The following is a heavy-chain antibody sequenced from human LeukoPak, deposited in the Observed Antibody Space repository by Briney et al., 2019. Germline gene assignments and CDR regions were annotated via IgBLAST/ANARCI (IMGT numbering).Heavy chain of an antibody. CDR2: ITPKSGGT. V-gene: IGHV1-2*02. D-gene: IGHD3-10*01. CDR1: GYTFTTHY. Sequence: ASVKVSCKASGYTFTTHYMHWVRQAAGQGLEWMGWITPKSGGTDYAQKFQGRVTMSRDTSISTAYMELSRLRSDDTAVYYCARSMGLGLNYYASGMKIDYWGQGTLVTVSS. CDR3: ARSMGLGLNYYASGMKIDY. J-gene: IGHJ4*02.